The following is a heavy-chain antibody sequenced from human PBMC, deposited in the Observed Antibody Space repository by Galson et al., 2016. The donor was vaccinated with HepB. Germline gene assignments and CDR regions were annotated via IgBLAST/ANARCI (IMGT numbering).Heavy chain of an antibody. Sequence: SETLSLTCAVSGGSISSYNWWSWVRQPPGEGLEWIGEIFHTGTTNYNPSLKSRVTISLDKPKNQFSLTLKSVTAADTAVYYCAPLGYCRGCLCYKVYWGQGTLVTVSS. CDR3: APLGYCRGCLCYKVY. J-gene: IGHJ4*02. CDR2: IFHTGTT. CDR1: GGSISSYNW. V-gene: IGHV4-4*02. D-gene: IGHD2-15*01.